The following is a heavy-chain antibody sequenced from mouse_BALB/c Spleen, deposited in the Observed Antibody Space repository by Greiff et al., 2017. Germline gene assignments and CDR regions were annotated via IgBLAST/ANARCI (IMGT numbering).Heavy chain of an antibody. CDR1: GFAFSSYD. CDR3: ARHPLYGNWFAY. Sequence: EVQLVESGGGLVKPGGSLKLSGAASGFAFSSYDMSWVRQTPEKRLEWVAYISSGGGSTYYPDTVKGRFTISRDNAKNTLYLQMSSLKSEDTAMYYCARHPLYGNWFAYWGQGTLVTVSA. CDR2: ISSGGGST. V-gene: IGHV5-12-1*01. J-gene: IGHJ3*01. D-gene: IGHD2-1*01.